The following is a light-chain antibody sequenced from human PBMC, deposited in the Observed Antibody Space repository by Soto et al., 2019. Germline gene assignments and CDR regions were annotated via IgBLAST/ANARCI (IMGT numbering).Light chain of an antibody. Sequence: EIVMTQSPGTLSGSPGGGATLSCRASQSVTSNLAWYQQKGGQAPRLLIYGTSTRATGVPARFSGSGSGTEFTLTISRLHAEYFAVYYWQQYNNWPYTFGQGTKLEIK. CDR2: GTS. CDR1: QSVTSN. V-gene: IGKV3-15*01. CDR3: QQYNNWPYT. J-gene: IGKJ2*01.